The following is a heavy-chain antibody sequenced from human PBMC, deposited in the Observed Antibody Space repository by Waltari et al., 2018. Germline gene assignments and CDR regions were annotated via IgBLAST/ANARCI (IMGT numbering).Heavy chain of an antibody. CDR1: GFTFSSYA. Sequence: EVQLLESGGGLVQPGGSLSLSCAASGFTFSSYAMSWLRQAPGKGLEWVSAISGSGGSTYYADSVKGRFTISRDNSKNTLYLQMNSLRAEDTAVYYCAKDLKSHYYDSSGYFDYWGQGTLVTVSS. CDR2: ISGSGGST. D-gene: IGHD3-22*01. J-gene: IGHJ4*02. CDR3: AKDLKSHYYDSSGYFDY. V-gene: IGHV3-23*01.